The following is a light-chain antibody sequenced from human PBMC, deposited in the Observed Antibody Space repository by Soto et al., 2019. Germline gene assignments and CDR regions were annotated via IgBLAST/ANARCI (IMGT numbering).Light chain of an antibody. J-gene: IGKJ1*01. CDR2: DAS. Sequence: EIVLTQSPATLSLSPGERATLSCRASQSVSSYLAWYQHKPGQAPRLLIYDASNRATGIPARFSGSGSGTDFTLTIRSLEPEDFAVYYCQQRSNWPRTCGQGTKVEIK. CDR3: QQRSNWPRT. V-gene: IGKV3-11*01. CDR1: QSVSSY.